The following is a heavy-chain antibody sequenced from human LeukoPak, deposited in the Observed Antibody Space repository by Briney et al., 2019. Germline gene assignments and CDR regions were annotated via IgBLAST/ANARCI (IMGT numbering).Heavy chain of an antibody. D-gene: IGHD2-2*02. CDR2: VDPEDGET. Sequence: ASVKVSCKASGYTFTDYYMHWVQQAPGKGLEWMGRVDPEDGETIYAEKFQGRVTITADTSTDTAYMELSSLRSEDTAVYYCATSYCSSTSCYTQLDYWGQGTLVTVSS. CDR3: ATSYCSSTSCYTQLDY. CDR1: GYTFTDYY. J-gene: IGHJ4*02. V-gene: IGHV1-69-2*01.